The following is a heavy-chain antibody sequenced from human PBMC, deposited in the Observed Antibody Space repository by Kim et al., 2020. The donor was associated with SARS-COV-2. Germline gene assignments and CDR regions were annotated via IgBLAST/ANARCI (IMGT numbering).Heavy chain of an antibody. CDR2: IYYSGST. V-gene: IGHV4-61*01. Sequence: SETLSLTCTVSGGSVSSGSYYWSWIRQPPGKGLEWIGYIYYSGSTNYNPSLKSRVTISVDTSKNQFSLKLSSVTAADTAVYYCAREVKPTYYDILTGYWGGVWGQGTTVTVSS. D-gene: IGHD3-9*01. J-gene: IGHJ6*02. CDR1: GGSVSSGSYY. CDR3: AREVKPTYYDILTGYWGGV.